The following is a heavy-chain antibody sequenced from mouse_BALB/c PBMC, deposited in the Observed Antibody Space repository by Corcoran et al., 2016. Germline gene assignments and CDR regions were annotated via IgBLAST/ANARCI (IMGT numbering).Heavy chain of an antibody. CDR2: INPKSGGT. V-gene: IGHV1-18*01. CDR1: GSTFTDYN. Sequence: EILLQQSGPQLVKPGASVKIPGKASGSTFTDYNMDGVKLSHGKSLEWIGDINPKSGGTIYNQTFKGKAILTVDKSSSTAYMELRSLTSEDTAVYYCARWGITTFDYWGQGTTLTVSS. CDR3: ARWGITTFDY. J-gene: IGHJ2*01. D-gene: IGHD1-1*01.